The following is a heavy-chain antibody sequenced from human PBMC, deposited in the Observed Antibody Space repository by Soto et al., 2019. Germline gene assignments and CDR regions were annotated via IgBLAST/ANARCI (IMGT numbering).Heavy chain of an antibody. CDR1: GGPFSSYA. CDR3: ARVSGIVATILDYYYHGMDV. Sequence: ASVKVSCKASGGPFSSYAISWVRQAPGQGLEWMGGIIPIFGTANYAQKFQGRVTITADESTSTAYMELSSLRSEDTAVYYCARVSGIVATILDYYYHGMDVWGQGATVTVSS. J-gene: IGHJ6*02. V-gene: IGHV1-69*13. CDR2: IIPIFGTA. D-gene: IGHD5-12*01.